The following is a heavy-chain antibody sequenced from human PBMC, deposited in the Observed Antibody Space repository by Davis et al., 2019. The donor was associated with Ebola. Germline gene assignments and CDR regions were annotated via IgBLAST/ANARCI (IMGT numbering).Heavy chain of an antibody. CDR3: ARGWLRGWFDP. J-gene: IGHJ5*02. Sequence: PSETLSLTCAISGDSVSSGGWNWIRQSPSRGLEWLGRTYYNSKWYNDYAVSVKSRISINADTSKNQFSLQLNSVTPEDTAVYYCARGWLRGWFDPWGQGTLVTVSS. D-gene: IGHD5-12*01. V-gene: IGHV6-1*01. CDR1: GDSVSSGG. CDR2: TYYNSKWYN.